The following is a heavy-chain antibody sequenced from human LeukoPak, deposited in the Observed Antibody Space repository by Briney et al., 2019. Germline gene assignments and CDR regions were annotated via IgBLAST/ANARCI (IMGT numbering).Heavy chain of an antibody. CDR2: ISSSSDIL. J-gene: IGHJ4*02. CDR1: GFIFSSYD. V-gene: IGHV3-48*01. D-gene: IGHD2-8*01. Sequence: GGSLRLSCVASGFIFSSYDMNWVRQAPGKGLEWVSFISSSSDILHYADSVKGRFTISRDNAKNSLYLQMNNLRADDTALYYCAKVLRTNHDNFFAYWGQGTLVTVSS. CDR3: AKVLRTNHDNFFAY.